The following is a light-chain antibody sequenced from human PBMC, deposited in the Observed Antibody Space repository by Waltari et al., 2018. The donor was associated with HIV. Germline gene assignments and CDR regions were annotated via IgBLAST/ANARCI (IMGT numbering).Light chain of an antibody. Sequence: HSALPKPPPVSGSPARSIPSPSPGPALELGPFNFVAWYQKLPDSVPKLIIYDVTSRPSGISDRFSASKSGNAASLTISGLQAEDEGDYYCSSYTTFNTVIFGGGTKLTVL. V-gene: IGLV2-14*03. J-gene: IGLJ2*01. CDR2: DVT. CDR1: ALELGPFNF. CDR3: SSYTTFNTVI.